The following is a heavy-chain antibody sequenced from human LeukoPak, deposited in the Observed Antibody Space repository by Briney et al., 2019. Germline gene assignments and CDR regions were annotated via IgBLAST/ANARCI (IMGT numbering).Heavy chain of an antibody. D-gene: IGHD3-22*01. CDR1: GFTFSSYA. CDR3: ARFDSSGYYFDY. Sequence: GGSLRLSCAASGFTFSSYAMHWVRQAPGKGLEWVAVISYDGSNKFYADSVKGRFTISRDNSKNTLYLQMNSPRAEDTAVYYCARFDSSGYYFDYWGQGTLVTVSS. V-gene: IGHV3-30*04. CDR2: ISYDGSNK. J-gene: IGHJ4*02.